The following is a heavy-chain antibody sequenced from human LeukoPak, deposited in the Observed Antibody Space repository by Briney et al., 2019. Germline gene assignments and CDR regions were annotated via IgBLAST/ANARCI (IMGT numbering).Heavy chain of an antibody. J-gene: IGHJ5*02. V-gene: IGHV1-18*01. Sequence: GASVKVSCKASGYTFTSYGISWVRQAPGQGLEWMGWISAYNGNTNYAQKLQGRVTMTTDTSTSTAYMELRSLRSDDTAVYYCARGGVLLWFGELSWFDPWGQGTLVTVSS. CDR1: GYTFTSYG. CDR2: ISAYNGNT. CDR3: ARGGVLLWFGELSWFDP. D-gene: IGHD3-10*01.